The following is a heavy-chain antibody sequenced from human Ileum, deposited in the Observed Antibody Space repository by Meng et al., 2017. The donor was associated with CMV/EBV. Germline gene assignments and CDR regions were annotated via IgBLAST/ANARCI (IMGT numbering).Heavy chain of an antibody. D-gene: IGHD3-10*01. CDR2: IIGDSNSV. CDR1: GSTFGIYV. J-gene: IGHJ6*02. Sequence: GGSLRLSCTASGSTFGIYVIHWVRQAPGKGLEWVSGIIGDSNSVGYGDSVKGRVTISRDDAKNSVSLQMNSLRVEDTARYYCIRDMNPGGADVWGQGTTVTVSS. CDR3: IRDMNPGGADV. V-gene: IGHV3-9*01.